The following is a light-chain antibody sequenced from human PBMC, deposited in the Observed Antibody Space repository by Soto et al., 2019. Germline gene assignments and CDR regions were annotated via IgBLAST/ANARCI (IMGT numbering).Light chain of an antibody. CDR2: DDS. J-gene: IGLJ2*01. Sequence: SYELTQSPSVSVAPGQTARITCGGNHIGRKSVHWYQQKPGQAPVLVVYDDSDRPSGIPERFSGSNSGDTATLTISRVEAGDEADYYCHVWDTSSDHVVFGGGTQLTVL. CDR1: HIGRKS. CDR3: HVWDTSSDHVV. V-gene: IGLV3-21*02.